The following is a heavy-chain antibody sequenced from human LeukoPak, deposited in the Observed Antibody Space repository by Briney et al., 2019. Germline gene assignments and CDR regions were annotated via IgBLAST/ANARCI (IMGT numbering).Heavy chain of an antibody. J-gene: IGHJ4*02. V-gene: IGHV1-8*03. CDR3: ARGPSWTGYSQPYYFDY. CDR1: GYTFTSND. Sequence: ASVKVSCKASGYTFTSNDINWVRQAAGQGLEWMGWMNPNSGNTGYAQKFQGRVTITRNTSISTAYMELSSLRSEDTAVYSCARGPSWTGYSQPYYFDYWGQGTLVTVSS. CDR2: MNPNSGNT. D-gene: IGHD3/OR15-3a*01.